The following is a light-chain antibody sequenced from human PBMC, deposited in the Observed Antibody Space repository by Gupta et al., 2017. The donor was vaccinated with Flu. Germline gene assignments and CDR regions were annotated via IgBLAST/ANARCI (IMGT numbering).Light chain of an antibody. CDR2: GVS. J-gene: IGLJ2*01. CDR3: CSYAGTFTFV. Sequence: SVTISCTGTNSDVGNYDYVSWYQQHPGKAPKLIIYGVSNRPSGVPDRFSGSKSGNTASLAIFGPQAEDEADYFCCSYAGTFTFVFGGGNKLTVL. CDR1: NSDVGNYDY. V-gene: IGLV2-11*03.